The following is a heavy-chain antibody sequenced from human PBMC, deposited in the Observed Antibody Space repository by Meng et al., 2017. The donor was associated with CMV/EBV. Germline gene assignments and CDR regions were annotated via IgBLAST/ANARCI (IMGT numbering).Heavy chain of an antibody. CDR3: ARAWVGEEYYFDY. J-gene: IGHJ4*02. CDR1: GYTFTSYG. V-gene: IGHV1-18*01. Sequence: QVQPVQDGAEGGKPGSVVKGSSKASGYTFTSYGISWVRQAPGQGLEWMGWISAYNGNTNDAQKLQGRVTMTTDTSTSTAYMELRSLRSDDKAGYYCARAWVGEEYYFDYWGQGTLVTVSS. CDR2: ISAYNGNT. D-gene: IGHD3-10*01.